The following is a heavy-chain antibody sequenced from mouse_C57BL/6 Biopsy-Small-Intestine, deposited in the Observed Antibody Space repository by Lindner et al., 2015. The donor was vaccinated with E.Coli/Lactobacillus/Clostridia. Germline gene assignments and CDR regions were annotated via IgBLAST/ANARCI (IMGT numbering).Heavy chain of an antibody. Sequence: SVKVSCKASGYTFTAYYIHWVRQAPGQGLECMGWINPKNGDTYYVQIFQGRVTMTRDTSISTVYMELSRLTSDDTAVYYCARDVDMGYKKGWFDPWGQGTRVTVSP. V-gene: IGHV1-53*01. J-gene: IGHJ4*01. CDR1: GYTFTAYY. D-gene: IGHD3-3*01. CDR2: INPKNGDT. CDR3: ARDVDMGYKKGWFDP.